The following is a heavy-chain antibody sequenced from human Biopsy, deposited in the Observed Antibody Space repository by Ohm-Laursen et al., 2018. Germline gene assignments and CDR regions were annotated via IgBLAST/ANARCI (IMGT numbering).Heavy chain of an antibody. CDR2: ISHTGYT. D-gene: IGHD4-23*01. Sequence: SETLSLTWAVSGGSFTGHYWTWIRQPPGKGLEWIGHISHTGYTSYKSSLKGRVTISLDTSRKHFSLRLTSLAAADTAVYYCARGSNEYGGLYFPHWGQGTLVTVSS. CDR1: GGSFTGHY. V-gene: IGHV4-59*11. J-gene: IGHJ1*01. CDR3: ARGSNEYGGLYFPH.